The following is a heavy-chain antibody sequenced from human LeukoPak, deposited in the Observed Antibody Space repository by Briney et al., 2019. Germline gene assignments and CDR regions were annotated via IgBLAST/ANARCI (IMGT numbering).Heavy chain of an antibody. CDR3: VRLGSTSPGNWYKLFDQ. V-gene: IGHV1-58*01. D-gene: IGHD2-2*01. Sequence: SVKVSCKASGFTFTSSAVQWVRQARGQRLEWIGWIVVGSGNTNYAQKFQERVTITRDMSTSTAYMELSSLRSEDTALYYCVRLGSTSPGNWYKLFDQWGQGTLVTVSS. CDR1: GFTFTSSA. CDR2: IVVGSGNT. J-gene: IGHJ4*02.